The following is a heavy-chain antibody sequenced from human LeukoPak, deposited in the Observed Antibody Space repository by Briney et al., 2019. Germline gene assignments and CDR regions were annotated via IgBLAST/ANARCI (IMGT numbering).Heavy chain of an antibody. V-gene: IGHV4-59*08. J-gene: IGHJ2*01. CDR1: GGSISSYY. CDR3: ARRAYYGDYDPTWYFDL. CDR2: IYYSGST. Sequence: SETLSLTCTVSGGSISSYYWSWIRQPPGKGLEWIGYIYYSGSTNYNPSLKSRVTISVDTSKNQFSLKLSSVTAADTAVYYCARRAYYGDYDPTWYFDLWGRGTLVTVSS. D-gene: IGHD4-17*01.